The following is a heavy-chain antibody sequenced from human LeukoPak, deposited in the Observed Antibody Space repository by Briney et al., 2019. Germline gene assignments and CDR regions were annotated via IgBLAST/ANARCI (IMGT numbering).Heavy chain of an antibody. V-gene: IGHV4-59*01. CDR3: ASIHPVAGTGYYYYYGMDV. CDR1: GGSISSYY. J-gene: IGHJ6*02. D-gene: IGHD6-19*01. Sequence: SETLSLTCTVSGGSISSYYWSWIRQPPGKGLEWIGYIYYRGSTNYNPSLKSRVTISVDTSKNQFSLKLSSVTAADTAVYYCASIHPVAGTGYYYYYGMDVWGQGTTVTVSS. CDR2: IYYRGST.